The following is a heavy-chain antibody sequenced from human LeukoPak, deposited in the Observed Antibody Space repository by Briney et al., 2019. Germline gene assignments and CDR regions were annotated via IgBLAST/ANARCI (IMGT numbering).Heavy chain of an antibody. Sequence: ASVKVSCKASGYTFTGHYMHWVRQAPGQRLEWMGWINPNSGGTNYAQKFQGRVTMTRDTSISTAYMDLSRLTSDDTAVYYCASALKWGSVDDASDIWGQGTMVTVSS. CDR1: GYTFTGHY. J-gene: IGHJ3*02. V-gene: IGHV1-2*02. CDR3: ASALKWGSVDDASDI. CDR2: INPNSGGT. D-gene: IGHD7-27*01.